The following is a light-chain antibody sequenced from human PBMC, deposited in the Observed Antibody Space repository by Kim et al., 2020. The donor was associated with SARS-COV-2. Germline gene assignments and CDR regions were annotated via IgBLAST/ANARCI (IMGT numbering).Light chain of an antibody. Sequence: SPGERATLSCRASQSVSNNLAWYQQQPGQAPRLLIYDASTRAPGIPARFSGSGSGTEFTLPISSLQSEDFALYSCQQYNNWPQHSFGQGTKLEI. J-gene: IGKJ2*03. CDR1: QSVSNN. CDR2: DAS. CDR3: QQYNNWPQHS. V-gene: IGKV3-15*01.